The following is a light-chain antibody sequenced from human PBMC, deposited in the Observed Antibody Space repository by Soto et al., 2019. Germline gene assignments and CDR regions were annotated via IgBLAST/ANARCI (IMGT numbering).Light chain of an antibody. CDR1: SSDVGGYNY. V-gene: IGLV2-14*01. CDR3: SSYTSSSTYG. Sequence: QSALTQPASVSGSPGQSITISCTGTSSDVGGYNYVSWYQQHPGKAPKLMIYDVSSRPSGVSDRFSGSKSGNTASLTISGLQAEDEADYYCSSYTSSSTYGFGTGTKLTVL. CDR2: DVS. J-gene: IGLJ1*01.